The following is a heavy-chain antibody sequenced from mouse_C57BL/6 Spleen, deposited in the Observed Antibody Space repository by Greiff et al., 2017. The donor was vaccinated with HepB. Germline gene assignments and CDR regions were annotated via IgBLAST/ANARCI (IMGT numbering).Heavy chain of an antibody. V-gene: IGHV1-52*01. CDR1: GYTFTSYW. CDR3: ARSPYYSNYEGFAY. Sequence: QVQLKQPGAELVRPGSSVKLSCKASGYTFTSYWMHWVKQRPIQGLEWIGNIDPSDSETHYNQKFKDKATLTVDKSSSTAYMQLSSLTSEDSAVYYCARSPYYSNYEGFAYWGQGTLVTVSA. D-gene: IGHD2-5*01. CDR2: IDPSDSET. J-gene: IGHJ3*01.